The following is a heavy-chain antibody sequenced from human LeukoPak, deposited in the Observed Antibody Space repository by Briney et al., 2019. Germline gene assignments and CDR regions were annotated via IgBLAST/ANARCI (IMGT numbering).Heavy chain of an antibody. Sequence: PSETLSLTCTVSGGSISSGSYYWSWIRQPAGKGLEWIGRIYTSGSTNYNPSLKTRATISMDTSKNQLSLTLTSVTAADTAVYYCARVGSGGAWFDFWGQGTLVSVSS. J-gene: IGHJ4*02. CDR3: ARVGSGGAWFDF. CDR2: IYTSGST. V-gene: IGHV4-61*02. D-gene: IGHD6-19*01. CDR1: GGSISSGSYY.